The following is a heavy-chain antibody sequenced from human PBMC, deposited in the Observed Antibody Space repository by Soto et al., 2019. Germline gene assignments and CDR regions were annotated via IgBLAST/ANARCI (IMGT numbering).Heavy chain of an antibody. CDR1: GDSINSGNYY. CDR2: ISYSGST. Sequence: QVQLQESGPGLVKPSQTLSLTCTVSGDSINSGNYYWSWIRQSPGKGLEWIGYISYSGSTYYNPSLMSRFTISIDTSKNQFSLRLTSVTAADTAVYYCARVVSWVDPWGQGTLVTVSS. V-gene: IGHV4-30-4*01. D-gene: IGHD2-21*01. J-gene: IGHJ5*02. CDR3: ARVVSWVDP.